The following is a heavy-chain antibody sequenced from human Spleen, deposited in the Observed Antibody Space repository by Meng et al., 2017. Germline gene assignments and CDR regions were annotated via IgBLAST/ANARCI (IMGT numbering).Heavy chain of an antibody. J-gene: IGHJ5*02. CDR1: GFIFSYYG. V-gene: IGHV3-33*01. CDR3: TRRVGNWFDP. CDR2: VWDDGSKK. Sequence: GESLKISCVASGFIFSYYGMHWVRQSPGKGLEWMAGVWDDGSKKYYADSVRGRISISRDNSKNTIYLQMSSLRADDTAVYYCTRRVGNWFDPWGQGTLVTVSS. D-gene: IGHD1-26*01.